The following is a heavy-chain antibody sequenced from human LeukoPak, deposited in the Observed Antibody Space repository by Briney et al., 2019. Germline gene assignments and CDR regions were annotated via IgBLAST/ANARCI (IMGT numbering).Heavy chain of an antibody. Sequence: PGGSLRLSCAASGFTFGSYWMSWVRQAPGKGLEWVANIKQDGSEKYYVGSVKGRFTISRVNAKNSLYLQMNSLRPEDTAVYYCARGYGDYGVLYYFDYWGQGTLVTVSS. V-gene: IGHV3-7*01. J-gene: IGHJ4*02. D-gene: IGHD4-17*01. CDR1: GFTFGSYW. CDR2: IKQDGSEK. CDR3: ARGYGDYGVLYYFDY.